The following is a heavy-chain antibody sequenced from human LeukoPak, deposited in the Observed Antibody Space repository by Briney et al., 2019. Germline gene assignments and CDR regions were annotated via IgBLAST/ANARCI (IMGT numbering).Heavy chain of an antibody. CDR3: ARGCDDSSGYYQYYFDY. CDR1: VSSGSISSSAFY. Sequence: SETLSLTCTVYVSSGSISSSAFYWGWIRQPPGKGLEWIGEINHSGSTNYNPSLKSRVTISVDTSKNQFSLKLSSVTAADTAVYYCARGCDDSSGYYQYYFDYWGQGTLVTVSS. D-gene: IGHD3-22*01. J-gene: IGHJ4*02. V-gene: IGHV4-39*07. CDR2: INHSGST.